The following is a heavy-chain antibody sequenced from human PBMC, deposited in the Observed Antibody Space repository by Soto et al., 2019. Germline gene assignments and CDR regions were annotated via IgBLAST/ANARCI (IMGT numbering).Heavy chain of an antibody. Sequence: SETLSLTCTVSGGSISSYYWSWIRQPPGKGLEWIGYIYYSGSTNYNPSLKSRVTISVDTSKNQFSLKLSSVTAADTAVYYCARSYSSSWYGGFHWGQGTLVTVSS. V-gene: IGHV4-59*01. CDR2: IYYSGST. D-gene: IGHD6-13*01. CDR1: GGSISSYY. J-gene: IGHJ4*02. CDR3: ARSYSSSWYGGFH.